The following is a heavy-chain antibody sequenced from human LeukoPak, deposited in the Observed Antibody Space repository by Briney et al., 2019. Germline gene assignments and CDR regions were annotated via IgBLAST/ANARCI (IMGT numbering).Heavy chain of an antibody. CDR1: GGSIGSYY. CDR2: IYYSGST. CDR3: ARRVSGSLYYFDY. J-gene: IGHJ4*02. D-gene: IGHD3-10*01. Sequence: PSETLSLTCTVSGGSIGSYYWSWIRQPPAKGLEWIGYIYYSGSTDYNPSLKSRVTISVDTSKNQFSLKLSSVTAADTAVYYCARRVSGSLYYFDYWGQGTLVTVSS. V-gene: IGHV4-59*08.